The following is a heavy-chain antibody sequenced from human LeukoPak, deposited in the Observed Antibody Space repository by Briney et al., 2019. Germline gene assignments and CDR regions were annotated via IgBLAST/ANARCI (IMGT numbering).Heavy chain of an antibody. CDR2: INYSGST. CDR3: ASPRGDDSGGYYTWYFHH. D-gene: IGHD3-22*01. Sequence: SETLSLTCTVSGGSISSRSYYWAWIRQPPGKGLEWIGSINYSGSTNYNPSLKSRLTISVDTSKNQFSLKLSSVTAADTAVYFCASPRGDDSGGYYTWYFHHWGQGILVTVSS. V-gene: IGHV4-39*07. CDR1: GGSISSRSYY. J-gene: IGHJ1*01.